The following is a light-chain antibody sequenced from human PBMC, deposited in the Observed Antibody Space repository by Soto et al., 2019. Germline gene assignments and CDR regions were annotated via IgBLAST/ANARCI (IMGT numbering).Light chain of an antibody. J-gene: IGKJ1*01. CDR1: QSISSW. V-gene: IGKV1-5*03. Sequence: IQITKSPSTLSASVVDRVPITCRASQSISSWLAWYQQKPGKAPKLLIYKASSLESGVSSRFSGSGSGTEFTLTISSLQPDDFATYYCQQYNSYSPWTFGQGTKVDVK. CDR3: QQYNSYSPWT. CDR2: KAS.